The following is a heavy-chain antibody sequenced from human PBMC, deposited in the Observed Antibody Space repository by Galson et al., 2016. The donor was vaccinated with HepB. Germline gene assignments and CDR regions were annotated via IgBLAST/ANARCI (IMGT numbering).Heavy chain of an antibody. CDR2: IIPIYGTT. J-gene: IGHJ6*02. D-gene: IGHD3-10*01. V-gene: IGHV1-69*13. CDR3: AHERPGGTSSGSYNYFNYGMDV. Sequence: SVKVSCKATGTTFRTIYGISWVRQAPGQGLEWMGKIIPIYGTTNYAQKFQGRVSITADASKSTTYMELSSLRSDDPAVYYCAHERPGGTSSGSYNYFNYGMDVWGQGTTVTVSS. CDR1: GTTFRTIYG.